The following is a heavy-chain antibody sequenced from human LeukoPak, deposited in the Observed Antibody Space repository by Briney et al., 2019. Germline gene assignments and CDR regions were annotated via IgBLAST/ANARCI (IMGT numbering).Heavy chain of an antibody. CDR2: ISGSGGST. V-gene: IGHV3-23*01. CDR1: GFTFSNYA. D-gene: IGHD4-23*01. Sequence: GGSLRLSCAASGFTFSNYAMNWVRQAPGKGLKWVSGISGSGGSTYYADSVKGRFTISRDNSKNTLYLQMNSLRAEDTAVYYCAKDLITVITPVDYWGQGTLVTVSS. J-gene: IGHJ4*02. CDR3: AKDLITVITPVDY.